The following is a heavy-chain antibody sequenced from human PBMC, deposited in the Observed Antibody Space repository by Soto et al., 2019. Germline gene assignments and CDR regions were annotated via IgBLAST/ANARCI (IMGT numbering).Heavy chain of an antibody. D-gene: IGHD3-22*01. Sequence: SETLSLTCTVSGGSISSSSYYWGWIRQPPGKGLEWIGNIYYSGYTYYNPSLKSRVTISVDTSKNQFSLKLSSVTAADTAVYYCAGLVYDNSGYRPGWGQGTLVTVSS. CDR2: IYYSGYT. CDR1: GGSISSSSYY. CDR3: AGLVYDNSGYRPG. V-gene: IGHV4-39*01. J-gene: IGHJ4*02.